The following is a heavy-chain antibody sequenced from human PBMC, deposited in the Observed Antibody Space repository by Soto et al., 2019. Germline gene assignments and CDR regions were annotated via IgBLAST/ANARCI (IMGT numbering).Heavy chain of an antibody. Sequence: GASLRLSCVASGFPFDDYAMHWVRQAPGKGLEWVSGISWNSGSIGYADSVKGRFTISRDNAKNSLYLQMNSLRAEDTALYYCAKDMSRYYYGSGSYGGNWGQGT. CDR2: ISWNSGSI. V-gene: IGHV3-9*01. CDR3: AKDMSRYYYGSGSYGGN. D-gene: IGHD3-10*01. CDR1: GFPFDDYA. J-gene: IGHJ4*02.